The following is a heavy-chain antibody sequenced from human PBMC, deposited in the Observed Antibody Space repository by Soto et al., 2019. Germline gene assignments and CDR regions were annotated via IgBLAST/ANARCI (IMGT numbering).Heavy chain of an antibody. V-gene: IGHV1-69*13. D-gene: IGHD6-19*01. CDR3: AAHLRGIALARLDY. CDR2: IIPIFGTA. Sequence: ASVKVSCKASGGTFSSYAISWVRQAPGQGLEWMGGIIPIFGTANYAQKFQGRVTITADESTSTAYMELSSLRSEDTAVYYCAAHLRGIALARLDYWGQGTLVTVSS. J-gene: IGHJ4*02. CDR1: GGTFSSYA.